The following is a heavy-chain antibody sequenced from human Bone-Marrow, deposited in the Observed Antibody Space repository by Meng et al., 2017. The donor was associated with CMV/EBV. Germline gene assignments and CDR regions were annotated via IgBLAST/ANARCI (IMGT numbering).Heavy chain of an antibody. CDR2: MNPNSGNT. CDR1: GYTFTSYD. D-gene: IGHD3-3*01. CDR3: ARGKQYYDFWSGYLF. J-gene: IGHJ4*02. V-gene: IGHV1-8*02. Sequence: ASVKVPCKASGYTFTSYDINWVRQATGQGLEWMGWMNPNSGNTGYAQKFQGRVTMTRNTSISTAYMELSSLRSEDTAVYYCARGKQYYDFWSGYLFWGQGTLVTVSS.